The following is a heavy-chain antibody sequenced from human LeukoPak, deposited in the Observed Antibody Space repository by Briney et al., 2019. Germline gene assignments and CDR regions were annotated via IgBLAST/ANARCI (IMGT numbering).Heavy chain of an antibody. CDR1: GFTVSSNY. J-gene: IGHJ4*02. CDR3: ARVLQWLLPYIDY. Sequence: QTGGSLRLSCAASGFTVSSNYMSWVRQAPGKGLEWVSVIYSGGSTYYADSVKGRFTISRDNSKNTLYLQMNSLRAEDTAVYYYARVLQWLLPYIDYWGQGTLVTVSS. CDR2: IYSGGST. V-gene: IGHV3-53*01. D-gene: IGHD3-22*01.